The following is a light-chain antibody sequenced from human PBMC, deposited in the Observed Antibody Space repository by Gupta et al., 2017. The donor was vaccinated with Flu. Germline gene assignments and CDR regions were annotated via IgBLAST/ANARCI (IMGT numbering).Light chain of an antibody. Sequence: EIVLTQSPGTLSLSPGERATLSCRASQSVSSSYLAWYQQKPSQAPRLLIYGASSRATGIPDRFSGSGSGTDFTLTSSRLEPEDFAVYYLQQACSSHPVGGGTKVEIK. CDR1: QSVSSSY. CDR2: GAS. V-gene: IGKV3-20*01. CDR3: QQACSSHP. J-gene: IGKJ4*01.